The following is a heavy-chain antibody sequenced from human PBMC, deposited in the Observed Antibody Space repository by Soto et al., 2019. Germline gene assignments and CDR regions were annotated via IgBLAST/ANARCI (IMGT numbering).Heavy chain of an antibody. CDR3: AREVTVASYSFDF. Sequence: QVQLVQSGAEVKRPGSSVKVSCEASGGTFNNYALSWVRQAPGQGLEWMGGIIPIFNSANYAQKFQGRVTITADDSTSTAYMELRSLRPDDTAVYYCAREVTVASYSFDFWGQGTLVTVSS. D-gene: IGHD5-12*01. CDR2: IIPIFNSA. V-gene: IGHV1-69*01. CDR1: GGTFNNYA. J-gene: IGHJ4*02.